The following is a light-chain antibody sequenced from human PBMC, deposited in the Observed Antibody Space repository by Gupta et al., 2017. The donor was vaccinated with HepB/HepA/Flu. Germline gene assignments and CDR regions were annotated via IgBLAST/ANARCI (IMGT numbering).Light chain of an antibody. CDR1: QGVGSS. Sequence: ELVMTQSPATLSVSPGDKATLSCRASQGVGSSLAWYQQKPGQAPRLLIYDASYRPRGIPDRFRGSGSGTEFTLTITYLQSEDFAVYFCQHYYNWPRTFGQGTKVEIK. V-gene: IGKV3-15*01. J-gene: IGKJ1*01. CDR3: QHYYNWPRT. CDR2: DAS.